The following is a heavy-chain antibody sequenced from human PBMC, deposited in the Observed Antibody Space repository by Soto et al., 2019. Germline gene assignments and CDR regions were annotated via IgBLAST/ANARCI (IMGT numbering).Heavy chain of an antibody. J-gene: IGHJ4*02. CDR1: GYSISSGYY. D-gene: IGHD6-6*01. V-gene: IGHV4-38-2*01. CDR3: ARSSSFDY. CDR2: IYHSGST. Sequence: SETLSLTCAVYGYSISSGYYWGWIRQPPGKGLEWIGSIYHSGSTYYNPSLKSRVTISVDTSKNQFSLKLSSVTAADTAVYYCARSSSFDYWGQGTLVTVSS.